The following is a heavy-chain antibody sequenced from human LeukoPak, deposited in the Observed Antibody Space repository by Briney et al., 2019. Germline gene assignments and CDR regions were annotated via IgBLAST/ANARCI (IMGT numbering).Heavy chain of an antibody. CDR3: ARDLSFGSLDF. CDR2: MWYDGSRE. V-gene: IGHV3-33*01. D-gene: IGHD1-26*01. J-gene: IGHJ4*02. Sequence: GGSMRLSCAASGFILSTHVMHWVRQAPGKGLEWVAGMWYDGSREDYADSVKGRFTISRDMSKNTLNLQMNSLRVEDTAMFYCARDLSFGSLDFRGQGTLVTVSS. CDR1: GFILSTHV.